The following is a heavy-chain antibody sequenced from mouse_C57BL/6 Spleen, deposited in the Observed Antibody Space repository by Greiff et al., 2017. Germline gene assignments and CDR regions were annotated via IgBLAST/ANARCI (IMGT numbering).Heavy chain of an antibody. D-gene: IGHD1-1*01. Sequence: ESGPGLVKPSQSLSLTCSVTGYSITSGYYWNWIRQFPGNKLEWMGYISYDGSNNYNPSLKNRISITRDTSKNQFFLKLNSVTTEDTATYYCARGEDYYGSLDYWGQGTTLTVSS. J-gene: IGHJ2*01. CDR1: GYSITSGYY. CDR3: ARGEDYYGSLDY. V-gene: IGHV3-6*01. CDR2: ISYDGSN.